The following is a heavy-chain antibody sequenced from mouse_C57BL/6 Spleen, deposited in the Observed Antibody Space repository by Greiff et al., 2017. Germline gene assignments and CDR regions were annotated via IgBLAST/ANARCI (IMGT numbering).Heavy chain of an antibody. CDR3: AKKERSNGYFDV. Sequence: VKLMESGPGLVAPSQSLSITCTVSGFSLTSYGVSWVRQPPGKGLEWLGVIWGDGSTNDHSALISRLSISKDNSKSQVFLKLNSLQTDDTATYYGAKKERSNGYFDVWGTGTTVTVSS. CDR1: GFSLTSYG. V-gene: IGHV2-3*01. CDR2: IWGDGST. J-gene: IGHJ1*03. D-gene: IGHD1-1*01.